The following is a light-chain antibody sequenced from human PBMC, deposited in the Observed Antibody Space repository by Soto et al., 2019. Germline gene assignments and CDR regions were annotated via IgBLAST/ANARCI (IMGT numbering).Light chain of an antibody. V-gene: IGLV2-23*01. Sequence: QSALTQPASVSGSPGQSITISCTGTNSDVGSYNLISWYQQHPGKAPKLMIYEASERPSGVSNRFSGSKSGNTASLTISGLQAEDEANYFCCSYAGNRDFWLFGGGTKVTVL. CDR2: EAS. CDR3: CSYAGNRDFWL. J-gene: IGLJ3*02. CDR1: NSDVGSYNL.